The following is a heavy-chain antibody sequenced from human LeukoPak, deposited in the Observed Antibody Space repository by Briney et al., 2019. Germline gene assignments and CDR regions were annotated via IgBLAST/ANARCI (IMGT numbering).Heavy chain of an antibody. CDR2: INHSGST. D-gene: IGHD4-11*01. Sequence: KPSETLSLTCAVYGGSFSGYYWSWIRQPPGKGLEWIGEINHSGSTNYNPSLKSRVTISVDTSKNQSSLKLSSVTAADTAVYYCVQGFYSGPPGGYWGQGTLVTVSS. V-gene: IGHV4-34*01. CDR1: GGSFSGYY. J-gene: IGHJ4*02. CDR3: VQGFYSGPPGGY.